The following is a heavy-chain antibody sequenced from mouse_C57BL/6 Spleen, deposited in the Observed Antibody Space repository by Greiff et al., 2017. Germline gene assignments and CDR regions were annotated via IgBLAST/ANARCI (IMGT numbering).Heavy chain of an antibody. D-gene: IGHD2-5*01. CDR1: GCSFTGYY. CDR2: INPSTGGT. Sequence: EVQLQQSGPELVKPGASVKISCKASGCSFTGYYMNWVKQSPEKSLEWIGEINPSTGGTTYNQKFKAKATLTVDKSSSTAYMQLKSLTSEDSAVYYCARSYSNYWYFDVWGTGTTVTVSS. V-gene: IGHV1-42*01. J-gene: IGHJ1*03. CDR3: ARSYSNYWYFDV.